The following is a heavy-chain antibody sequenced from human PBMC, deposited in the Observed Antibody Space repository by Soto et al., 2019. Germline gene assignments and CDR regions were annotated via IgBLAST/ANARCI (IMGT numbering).Heavy chain of an antibody. CDR3: ASPGGGTGTSPWHYYYYYGMDV. J-gene: IGHJ6*02. CDR1: GFTFSSYA. CDR2: ISYDGSNK. D-gene: IGHD1-7*01. V-gene: IGHV3-30-3*01. Sequence: GGSLRLSCAASGFTFSSYAMHWVRQAPGKGLEWVAVISYDGSNKYYADSVKGRFTISSDNSKNTLYLQMNSLRAEDTAVYYCASPGGGTGTSPWHYYYYYGMDVWDQGTTVTVSS.